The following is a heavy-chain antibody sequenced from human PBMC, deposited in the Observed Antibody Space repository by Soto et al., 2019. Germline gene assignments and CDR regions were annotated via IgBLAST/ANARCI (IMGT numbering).Heavy chain of an antibody. D-gene: IGHD6-19*01. CDR1: GFSLSSTRMA. CDR3: AHIVVAGLGYYFDY. J-gene: IGHJ4*02. CDR2: IYCDDDK. Sequence: QITLKESGPTLVKPTQTLTLTCTFSGFSLSSTRMAVGWIRQPPGKALEWLALIYCDDDKRYSPFLKSRLTLTKDTSKNQVVLTMSNMDPVETARYYCAHIVVAGLGYYFDYWGQGTLVTVSS. V-gene: IGHV2-5*02.